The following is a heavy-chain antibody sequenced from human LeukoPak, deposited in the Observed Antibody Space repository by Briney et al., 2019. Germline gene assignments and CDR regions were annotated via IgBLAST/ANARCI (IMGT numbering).Heavy chain of an antibody. D-gene: IGHD3-10*01. Sequence: PSETLSLTCAVYGGSFSGYYWSWIHQPPGKGLEWIGEINHSGSTNYNPSLKSRVTISVDTSKNQFSLKLSSVTAADTAVYYCARQVRDLVLWFGGGWFDPWGQGTLVTVSS. V-gene: IGHV4-34*01. J-gene: IGHJ5*02. CDR2: INHSGST. CDR1: GGSFSGYY. CDR3: ARQVRDLVLWFGGGWFDP.